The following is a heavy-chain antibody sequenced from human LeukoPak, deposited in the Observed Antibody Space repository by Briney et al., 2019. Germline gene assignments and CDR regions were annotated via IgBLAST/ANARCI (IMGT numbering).Heavy chain of an antibody. D-gene: IGHD2-2*01. CDR2: IGTAGDT. CDR3: ATGYCSSTSCQQYGY. V-gene: IGHV3-13*01. J-gene: IGHJ4*02. Sequence: GSLRLSCAASGFTFSSYDMHWVRQATGKGLEWVSAIGTAGDTYYPGSVKGRFTISRENAKNSLYLQMNSLRAGDTAVYYCATGYCSSTSCQQYGYWGQGTLVTVSS. CDR1: GFTFSSYD.